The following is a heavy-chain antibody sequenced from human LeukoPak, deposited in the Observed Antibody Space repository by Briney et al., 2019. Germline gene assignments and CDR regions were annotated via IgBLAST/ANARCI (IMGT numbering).Heavy chain of an antibody. V-gene: IGHV4-59*01. J-gene: IGHJ5*02. D-gene: IGHD3-10*01. Sequence: SETLSLTCTVSGGSMGSYYWNWVRQPPGKGLEWIGNIYSSGSTDYNPSLKSRVTISLDTSKFQFSLRLNSVTAADTAVYYCARADPNASGYFYRFNWFDPWGQGTLVTVSS. CDR3: ARADPNASGYFYRFNWFDP. CDR1: GGSMGSYY. CDR2: IYSSGST.